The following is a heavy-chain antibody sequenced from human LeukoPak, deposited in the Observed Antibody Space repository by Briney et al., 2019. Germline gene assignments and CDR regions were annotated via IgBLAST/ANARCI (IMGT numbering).Heavy chain of an antibody. CDR2: IYDGGST. Sequence: SETLSLTCTVSGGSTGSYYWSRIRQPPGKGLEWIGYIYDGGSTNYNASLKSRVTISVDTSKNQFSLKLTSVTAADTAVYYCTKGGRRDILTYWGQGILVTVSP. J-gene: IGHJ4*02. CDR1: GGSTGSYY. V-gene: IGHV4-59*01. CDR3: TKGGRRDILTY. D-gene: IGHD3-9*01.